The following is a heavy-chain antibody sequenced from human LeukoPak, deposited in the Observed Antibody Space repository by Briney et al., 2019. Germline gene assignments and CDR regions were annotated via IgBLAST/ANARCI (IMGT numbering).Heavy chain of an antibody. V-gene: IGHV3-7*03. CDR2: IKQDGSEK. Sequence: GGSLRLSCAASGFTLSSYWMSWVRQAPGKGLEWEANIKQDGSEKYYVDSVKGRFTISRDNAKNSLYLQMNSLRAEDTAVYYCARVGGGKGTYYYYYGMDVWGQGTTVTVSS. D-gene: IGHD3-16*01. CDR1: GFTLSSYW. J-gene: IGHJ6*02. CDR3: ARVGGGKGTYYYYYGMDV.